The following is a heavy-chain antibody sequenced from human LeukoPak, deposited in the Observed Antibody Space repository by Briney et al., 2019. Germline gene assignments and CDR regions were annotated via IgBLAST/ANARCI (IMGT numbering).Heavy chain of an antibody. D-gene: IGHD6-13*01. CDR1: GFTFSSHA. J-gene: IGHJ4*02. CDR2: ISGSGSST. V-gene: IGHV3-23*01. CDR3: VRPPPGYSSSWFYFHS. Sequence: GGSLRPSCAASGFTFSSHAMSWVRQAPGKGLEWVSGISGSGSSTFYADSVKGRFTISRDSSKNTLYLQMNSLRVEDTAMYYCVRPPPGYSSSWFYFHSWGQGTLVTVSS.